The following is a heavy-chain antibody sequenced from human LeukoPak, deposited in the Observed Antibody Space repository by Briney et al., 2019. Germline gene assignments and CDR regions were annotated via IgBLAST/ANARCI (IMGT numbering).Heavy chain of an antibody. V-gene: IGHV4-39*02. Sequence: SETLSLTCTVSGGSISSSSYYWGWIRQPPGKGLEWIGTIYYSGSTYYNASLKSRVTISVDTSKNQFSLKLSSVTAADTAVYYCARERGTALAGTSYYYYYYMDVWGKGTTVTISS. D-gene: IGHD6-19*01. J-gene: IGHJ6*03. CDR1: GGSISSSSYY. CDR3: ARERGTALAGTSYYYYYYMDV. CDR2: IYYSGST.